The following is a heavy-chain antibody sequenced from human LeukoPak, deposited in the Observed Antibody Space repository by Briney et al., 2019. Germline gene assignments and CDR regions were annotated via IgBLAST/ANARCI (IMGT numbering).Heavy chain of an antibody. Sequence: SETLSLTCTVSGGSISSYYWSWIRQPPGKGLEWIGYIYYSGSTNYNPSLKSRVTISVDTSKNQFSLKLSSVTAADTAVYYCTTTDYGDYDPFDYWGQGTLVTVSS. V-gene: IGHV4-59*01. J-gene: IGHJ4*02. D-gene: IGHD4-17*01. CDR2: IYYSGST. CDR3: TTTDYGDYDPFDY. CDR1: GGSISSYY.